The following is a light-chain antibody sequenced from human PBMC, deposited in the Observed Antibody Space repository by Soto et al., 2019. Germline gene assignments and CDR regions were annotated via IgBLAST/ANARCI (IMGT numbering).Light chain of an antibody. J-gene: IGKJ2*01. CDR1: RSVFYSPTNRNY. CDR2: WAS. V-gene: IGKV4-1*01. CDR3: QQYYHTPNFT. Sequence: FVMTQSPDSLAVSLGERATISCKSSRSVFYSPTNRNYLAWYQQKPGQPPKLLIYWASILESGVPDRFSGSGSGTDFTLTISSLQDEDVAVYYCQQYYHTPNFTFGQWTKLEIK.